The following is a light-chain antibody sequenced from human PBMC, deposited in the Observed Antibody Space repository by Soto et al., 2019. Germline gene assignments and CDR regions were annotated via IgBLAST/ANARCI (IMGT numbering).Light chain of an antibody. CDR1: RSNIGNNY. CDR2: DNN. J-gene: IGLJ2*01. V-gene: IGLV1-51*01. CDR3: GTFDSILSAEV. Sequence: QSVLTQPPSVSAAPGQTVNISCSGSRSNIGNNYVSWYQQLPGTAPKLLIYDNNKRPSGIPDRFSGSNSSTSATLGITGLQTGDEADYYCGTFDSILSAEVFGGGIKVTFL.